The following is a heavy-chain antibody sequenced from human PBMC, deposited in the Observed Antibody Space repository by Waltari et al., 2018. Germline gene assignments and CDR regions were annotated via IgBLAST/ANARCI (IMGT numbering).Heavy chain of an antibody. V-gene: IGHV5-51*01. J-gene: IGHJ4*02. Sequence: EVQLVQSGAEVKKPGESLKISCKVSGLTFTKNWIAWVRRMPGKGLGWVGSTYPGDADIRYRPSLQGQVTISVDESINTAFLQWTSLKASDTAIYFCARQTAAVDPFDYWGQGTLVTVSS. CDR3: ARQTAAVDPFDY. CDR1: GLTFTKNW. D-gene: IGHD2-15*01. CDR2: TYPGDADI.